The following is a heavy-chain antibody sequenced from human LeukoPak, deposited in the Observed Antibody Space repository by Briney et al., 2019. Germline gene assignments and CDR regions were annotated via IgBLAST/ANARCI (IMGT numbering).Heavy chain of an antibody. CDR1: GYTFTGYY. Sequence: ASVQDSCKASGYTFTGYYMHWVRQAPGQGLEWMGWINPNSGGTNYAQKFQGRVTMTRVTSISTAYMELSRLRSDDTAVYYCARGITMVRGVIGVWFDPWGQGTLVTVSS. J-gene: IGHJ5*02. V-gene: IGHV1-2*02. D-gene: IGHD3-10*01. CDR3: ARGITMVRGVIGVWFDP. CDR2: INPNSGGT.